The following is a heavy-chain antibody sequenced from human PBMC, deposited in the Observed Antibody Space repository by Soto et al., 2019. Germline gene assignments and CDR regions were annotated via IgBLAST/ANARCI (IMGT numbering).Heavy chain of an antibody. Sequence: GASVKVSCKASGYTFTGYYMHWVRQAPGQGLEWMGWINPNSGGTNYAQKFQGWVTMTRDTSISTAYMELSRLRSDDTAVYYCAREGYCSGGSCYRAFDIWGQGTMVTVSS. CDR2: INPNSGGT. J-gene: IGHJ3*02. D-gene: IGHD2-15*01. CDR1: GYTFTGYY. V-gene: IGHV1-2*04. CDR3: AREGYCSGGSCYRAFDI.